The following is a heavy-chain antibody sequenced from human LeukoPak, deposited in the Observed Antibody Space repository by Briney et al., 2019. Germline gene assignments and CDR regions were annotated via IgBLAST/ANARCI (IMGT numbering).Heavy chain of an antibody. D-gene: IGHD2-2*01. Sequence: SETLPLTCAVYGGSSSDYFWSWIRQPPGKGLEWIGEINHGGSTNYNPSLKSRITISVDTSKNQFSLKLSSMNAADTAVYYCARGRTGYQLLPTKKDYSYYYIDVWGKGTTVTVSS. CDR2: INHGGST. J-gene: IGHJ6*03. CDR3: ARGRTGYQLLPTKKDYSYYYIDV. CDR1: GGSSSDYF. V-gene: IGHV4-34*01.